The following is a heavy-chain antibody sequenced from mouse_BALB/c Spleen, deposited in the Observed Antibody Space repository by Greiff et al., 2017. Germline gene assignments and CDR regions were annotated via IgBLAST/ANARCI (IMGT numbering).Heavy chain of an antibody. J-gene: IGHJ2*01. CDR2: ISYSGST. D-gene: IGHD2-2*01. CDR3: ARDCGYDLYYLDY. CDR1: GYSITSDYA. Sequence: EVQGVESGPGLVKPSQSLSLTCTVTGYSITSDYAWNWIRQFPGNKLEWMGYISYSGSTSYNPSLKSRISITRDTSKNQFFLQLNSVTTEDTATYYCARDCGYDLYYLDYWGQGTTLTVSS. V-gene: IGHV3-2*02.